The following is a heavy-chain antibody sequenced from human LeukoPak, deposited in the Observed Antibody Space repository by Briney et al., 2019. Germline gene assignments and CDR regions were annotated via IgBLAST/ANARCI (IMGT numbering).Heavy chain of an antibody. V-gene: IGHV3-23*01. J-gene: IGHJ4*02. Sequence: GGSLRLSCAASGFTFSSSAMSWVRQAPGKGLGWVSAISDSGGRTYYADSVKGRFTISRDNSKNTLYLQMNSLRAEDTAVYYCAKRVVPASYYFDYWGQGTLVTVSS. CDR3: AKRVVPASYYFDY. CDR1: GFTFSSSA. CDR2: ISDSGGRT. D-gene: IGHD2-2*01.